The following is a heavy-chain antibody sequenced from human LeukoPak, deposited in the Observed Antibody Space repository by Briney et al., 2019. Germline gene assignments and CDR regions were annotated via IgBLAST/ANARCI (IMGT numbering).Heavy chain of an antibody. CDR1: GFTFSNYW. CDR2: IKQDGSEK. CDR3: AKGGFVVRGVPRDYYYMDV. Sequence: GGSLRLSCAASGFTFSNYWMHWVRQAPGKGLEWVANIKQDGSEKNYVDSVKGRFIISRDNSKNTLYLQMNSLRAEDTAVYYCAKGGFVVRGVPRDYYYMDVWGKGTTVTISS. V-gene: IGHV3-7*01. J-gene: IGHJ6*03. D-gene: IGHD3-10*01.